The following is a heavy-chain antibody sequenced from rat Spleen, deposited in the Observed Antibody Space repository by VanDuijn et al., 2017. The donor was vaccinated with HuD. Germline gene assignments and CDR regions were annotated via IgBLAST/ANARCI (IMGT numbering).Heavy chain of an antibody. CDR2: ISSGGSP. Sequence: QVQLKESGPGLVQPSQTLSLTCTVSGFSLTSYHVSWVRQPPGKGLEWIAAISSGGSPYYNSALKSRLSISRDTSRSQVFLKMSGLQTEDTATYYCVRDGGFDYWGQGVMVTVSS. CDR3: VRDGGFDY. CDR1: GFSLTSYH. J-gene: IGHJ2*01. V-gene: IGHV2-6*01. D-gene: IGHD1-12*02.